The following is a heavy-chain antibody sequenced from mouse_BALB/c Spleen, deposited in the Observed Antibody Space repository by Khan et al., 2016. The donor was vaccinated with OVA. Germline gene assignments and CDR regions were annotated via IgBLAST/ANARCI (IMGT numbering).Heavy chain of an antibody. CDR3: ARRTTGYTMDY. CDR2: INPRSGYT. D-gene: IGHD2-14*01. V-gene: IGHV1-4*01. J-gene: IGHJ4*01. Sequence: QVQLQQPGADLARPGASVRMSCKASGYTFTSNTMHWVKQRPGQGLEWIGYINPRSGYTNYNQNFKDKATLTADKSSSTAYIQLSSLTSEDSAVYYCARRTTGYTMDYWGQGTSVTVSS. CDR1: GYTFTSNT.